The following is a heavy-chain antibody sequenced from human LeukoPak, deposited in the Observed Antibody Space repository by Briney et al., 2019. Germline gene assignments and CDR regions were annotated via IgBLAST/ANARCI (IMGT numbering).Heavy chain of an antibody. CDR3: AKDMRSGEYRSSWYSYYYYGMDV. V-gene: IGHV3-23*01. J-gene: IGHJ6*02. Sequence: GGSLRLSCAASGFTFSSYAMSWVRQAPGKGLEWVSAISGSGGSTYYADSVKGRFTISRDNSKNTLYLQMNSLRAEDTAVYYCAKDMRSGEYRSSWYSYYYYGMDVWGQGTTVTVSS. CDR2: ISGSGGST. D-gene: IGHD6-13*01. CDR1: GFTFSSYA.